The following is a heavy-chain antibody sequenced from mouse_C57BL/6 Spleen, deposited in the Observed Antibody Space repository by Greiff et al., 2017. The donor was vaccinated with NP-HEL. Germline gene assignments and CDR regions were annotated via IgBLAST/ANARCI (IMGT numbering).Heavy chain of an antibody. J-gene: IGHJ2*01. V-gene: IGHV1-18*01. D-gene: IGHD1-1*01. CDR3: ARRNYYYGSSYVDYFDY. Sequence: VQLQQSGPELVKPGASVKIPCKASGYTFTDYNMDWVKQSHGKSLEWIGDINPNNGGTIYNQKFKGKATLTVDKSSSTAYMELRSLTSEDTAVYYCARRNYYYGSSYVDYFDYWGQGTTLTVSS. CDR1: GYTFTDYN. CDR2: INPNNGGT.